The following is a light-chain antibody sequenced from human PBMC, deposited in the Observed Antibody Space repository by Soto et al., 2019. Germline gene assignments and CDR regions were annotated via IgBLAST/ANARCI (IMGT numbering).Light chain of an antibody. J-gene: IGKJ1*01. V-gene: IGKV1-5*03. CDR1: QSISSW. CDR2: KAS. Sequence: DIQMTQSPSTLSASLGDRVTITCGASQSISSWLAWYQQKPGKAPKLLIYKASSLESGVPSRFSGSGSGTEFNLTISSLQPDDFATYYCQQYNSYPWTFGQGTKVDI. CDR3: QQYNSYPWT.